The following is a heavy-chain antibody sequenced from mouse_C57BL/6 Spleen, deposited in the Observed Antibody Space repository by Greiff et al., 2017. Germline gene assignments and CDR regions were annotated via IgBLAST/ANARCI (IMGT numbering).Heavy chain of an antibody. CDR3: ARTIYYDYDKRAMDY. J-gene: IGHJ4*01. V-gene: IGHV1-12*01. CDR1: GYTFTSYN. D-gene: IGHD2-4*01. Sequence: SGAELVRPGASVKMSCKASGYTFTSYNMHWVKQTPRQGLEWIGAIYPGNGDTSYNQKFKGKATLTVDKSSSTAYMQLSSLTSEDSAVYFCARTIYYDYDKRAMDYWGQGTSVTVSS. CDR2: IYPGNGDT.